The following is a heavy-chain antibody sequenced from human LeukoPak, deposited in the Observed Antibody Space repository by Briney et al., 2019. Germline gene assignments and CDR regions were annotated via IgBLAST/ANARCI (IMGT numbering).Heavy chain of an antibody. CDR2: INPNSGGT. D-gene: IGHD6-19*01. CDR1: GYTFTGYY. CDR3: ARGDLYSSGWYNWFDP. J-gene: IGHJ5*02. V-gene: IGHV1-2*02. Sequence: ASVKVSFKASGYTFTGYYFHWVRQAPGQGLEWMGWINPNSGGTNYAQKFQGRVTMTRDTSISTAYMELTRLRSDDTAVYYCARGDLYSSGWYNWFDPWGQGTLVTVSS.